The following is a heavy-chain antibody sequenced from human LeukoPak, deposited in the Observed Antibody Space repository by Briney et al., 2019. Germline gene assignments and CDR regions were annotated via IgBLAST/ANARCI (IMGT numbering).Heavy chain of an antibody. D-gene: IGHD4-23*01. J-gene: IGHJ4*02. V-gene: IGHV3-23*01. Sequence: PGGSLRLSCVASGFTLSSYSMSWVGQAPGKGLEWVSAMSGSDTGSWYADSVKGRFTISRDTSKTTLYLQMNSLRAEDTAIYYCAKDARSFGGTYFDYWGQGTLVTVSS. CDR3: AKDARSFGGTYFDY. CDR1: GFTLSSYS. CDR2: MSGSDTGS.